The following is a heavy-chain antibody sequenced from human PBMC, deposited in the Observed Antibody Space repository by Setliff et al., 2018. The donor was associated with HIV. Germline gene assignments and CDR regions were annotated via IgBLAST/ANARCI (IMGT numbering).Heavy chain of an antibody. J-gene: IGHJ4*02. V-gene: IGHV1-18*01. Sequence: ASVKVSCKTSGYTFSRYGFSWVRQAPGQGLEWVGWISAYNLNTNYAQKFQGRVTMTTDTSASTGYMELRSLRSDDTAVYYCARAYYHDSSGYQGFDYWGQGTLVTVSS. D-gene: IGHD3-22*01. CDR2: ISAYNLNT. CDR1: GYTFSRYG. CDR3: ARAYYHDSSGYQGFDY.